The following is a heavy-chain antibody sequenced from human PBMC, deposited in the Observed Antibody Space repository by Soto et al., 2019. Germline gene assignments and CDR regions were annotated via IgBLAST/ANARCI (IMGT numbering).Heavy chain of an antibody. CDR1: GGSISSYY. Sequence: SETLSLTCTVSGGSISSYYWSWIRQPPGKGLEWIGYIYYSGSTNYNPSLKSRVTISVDTSKNQFSLKLSSVTAADTAVYYCARGAPQDYDILTGYWRDYYYGMDVWGQGTTVTVSS. V-gene: IGHV4-59*01. D-gene: IGHD3-9*01. CDR2: IYYSGST. CDR3: ARGAPQDYDILTGYWRDYYYGMDV. J-gene: IGHJ6*02.